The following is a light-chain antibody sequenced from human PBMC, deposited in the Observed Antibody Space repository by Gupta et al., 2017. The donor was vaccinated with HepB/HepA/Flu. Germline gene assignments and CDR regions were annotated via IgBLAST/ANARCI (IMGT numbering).Light chain of an antibody. CDR1: QNVLNF. J-gene: IGKJ2*01. Sequence: IVMTQSPDSLTVSLGERATINCKYRQNVLNFLAWYQRKPGQPPRLLIYWAYTLEYGAPDRFSGRGYGKDFTLTSNHLQDEDVAVYYGQQDYSTLSFGHGTKFEIK. CDR3: QQDYSTLS. CDR2: WAY. V-gene: IGKV4-1*01.